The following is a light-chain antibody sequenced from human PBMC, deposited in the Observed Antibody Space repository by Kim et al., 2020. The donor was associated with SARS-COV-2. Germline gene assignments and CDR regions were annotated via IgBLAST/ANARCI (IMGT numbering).Light chain of an antibody. CDR3: QQYNNWPQT. CDR1: QYVNNN. J-gene: IGKJ1*01. CDR2: GAS. Sequence: EIVMTQSPATLSVSPGERATLSCRASQYVNNNLAWYQQKPGQAPRLLIYGASTRATGIPARFSGSGSGTEFTVTISSLQSEDFAFYYCQQYNNWPQTFGQGTKVDIK. V-gene: IGKV3-15*01.